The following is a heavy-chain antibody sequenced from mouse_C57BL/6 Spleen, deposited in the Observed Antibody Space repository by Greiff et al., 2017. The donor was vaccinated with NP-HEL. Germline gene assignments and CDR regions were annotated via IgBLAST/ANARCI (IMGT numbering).Heavy chain of an antibody. CDR3: ARRGNLSYFDY. CDR1: GYTFTSYW. J-gene: IGHJ2*01. Sequence: VKQSCKASGYTFTSYWMHWVKQRPGQGLEWIGEIDPSDSYTNYNQKFKGKSTLTVDKSSSTAYMQLSSLTSEDSAVYYCARRGNLSYFDYWGQGTTLTVSS. D-gene: IGHD1-1*01. V-gene: IGHV1-69*01. CDR2: IDPSDSYT.